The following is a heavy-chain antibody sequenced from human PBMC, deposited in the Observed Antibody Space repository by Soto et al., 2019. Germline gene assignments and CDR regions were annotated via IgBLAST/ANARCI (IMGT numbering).Heavy chain of an antibody. Sequence: EVQLVQSGAEVKKPGESLKISCKGSGYSFTSYWIGWVRQMPGKGLEWMGIIYPGDSDTRYSPSFQGQVTISADKSISTAYLQGSSLKASDTAMYYCARRDQKSELWPPYFDYWGQGTLVTVSS. J-gene: IGHJ4*02. CDR3: ARRDQKSELWPPYFDY. V-gene: IGHV5-51*01. CDR1: GYSFTSYW. D-gene: IGHD5-18*01. CDR2: IYPGDSDT.